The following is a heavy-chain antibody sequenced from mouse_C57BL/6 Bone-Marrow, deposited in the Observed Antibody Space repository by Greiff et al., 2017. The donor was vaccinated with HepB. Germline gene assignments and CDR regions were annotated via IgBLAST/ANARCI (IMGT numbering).Heavy chain of an antibody. CDR2: ISSGSSTI. CDR1: GFTFSDYG. D-gene: IGHD4-1*01. J-gene: IGHJ1*03. CDR3: ARSGYWYFDV. Sequence: EVNVVESGGGLVKPGGSLKLSCAASGFTFSDYGMHWVRQAPEKGLERVAYISSGSSTIYYADTVKGRFTISRDNAKNTLFLQMTSLRSEDTAMYYCARSGYWYFDVWGTGTTVTVSS. V-gene: IGHV5-17*01.